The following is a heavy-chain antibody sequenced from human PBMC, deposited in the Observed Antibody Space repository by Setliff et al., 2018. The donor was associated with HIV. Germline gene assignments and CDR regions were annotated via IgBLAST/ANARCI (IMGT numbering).Heavy chain of an antibody. Sequence: SETLSLTCAVSGDSISSGAYSWSWIRQPRGKGLEFIGYIYPSGITYYTPSLKSRVTVSIDRSKNHFSLKLRSVTASDTAVYYCARYRSKLDWFDPWGQGILVTVSS. J-gene: IGHJ5*02. V-gene: IGHV4-30-2*01. CDR3: ARYRSKLDWFDP. CDR1: GDSISSGAYS. CDR2: IYPSGIT. D-gene: IGHD1-26*01.